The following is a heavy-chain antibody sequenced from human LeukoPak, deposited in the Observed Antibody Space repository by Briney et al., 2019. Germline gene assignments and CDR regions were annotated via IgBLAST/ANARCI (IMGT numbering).Heavy chain of an antibody. V-gene: IGHV3-48*03. D-gene: IGHD3-22*01. Sequence: PGGSLRLSCAASGFTFSSYEMNWVRPAPGKGLEWVSYISSSGSTIYYADSVKGRFTISRDNAKNSLYLQMNSLRAEDTAVYYCARDLFRFDSSGYSDPFDYWGQGTLVTVSS. CDR2: ISSSGSTI. J-gene: IGHJ4*02. CDR3: ARDLFRFDSSGYSDPFDY. CDR1: GFTFSSYE.